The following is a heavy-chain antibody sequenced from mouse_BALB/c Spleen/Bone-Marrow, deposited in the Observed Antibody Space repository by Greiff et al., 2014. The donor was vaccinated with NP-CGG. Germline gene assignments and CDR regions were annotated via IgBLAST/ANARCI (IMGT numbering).Heavy chain of an antibody. CDR3: ARHGSYGNYLYFDF. J-gene: IGHJ1*01. CDR2: FYPVSGSI. D-gene: IGHD2-10*02. Sequence: QVQLQQSGAGLVKPGASVKLSCKASGYTFTEYIIHWVKQRSGQGLEWIGWFYPVSGSIKYNEKFKDKATLTADKSSSTVYMELSRLTSEDSAVYSCARHGSYGNYLYFDFWGAGTTVTVAS. CDR1: GYTFTEYI. V-gene: IGHV1-62-2*01.